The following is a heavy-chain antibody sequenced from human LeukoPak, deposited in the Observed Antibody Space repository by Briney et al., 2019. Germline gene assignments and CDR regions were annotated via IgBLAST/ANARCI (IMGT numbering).Heavy chain of an antibody. CDR1: GGSLSGYY. V-gene: IGHV4-34*01. D-gene: IGHD6-25*01. J-gene: IGHJ6*03. CDR3: ARSLSKRPHYCYYMDV. CDR2: INHSGST. Sequence: SETLSLTCAVSGGSLSGYYWSWIRQPPGKGLEWIGEINHSGSTNFNPSLKSRVTISVDTSKSQFSLKLSSVTAADTAVYYCARSLSKRPHYCYYMDVWGKGTTVTVSS.